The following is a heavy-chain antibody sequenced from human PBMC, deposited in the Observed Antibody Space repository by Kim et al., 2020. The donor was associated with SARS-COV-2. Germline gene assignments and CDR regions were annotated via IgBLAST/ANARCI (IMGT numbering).Heavy chain of an antibody. CDR1: GYTFTGYY. CDR2: INPNSGGT. J-gene: IGHJ6*02. CDR3: ARDLAARRGYYYGMDV. D-gene: IGHD6-6*01. V-gene: IGHV1-2*06. Sequence: ASVKVSCKASGYTFTGYYMHWVRQAPGQGLEWMGRINPNSGGTNYAQKFQGRVTMTRDTSISTAYMELSRLRSDDTAVYYCARDLAARRGYYYGMDVWGQGTTVTVSS.